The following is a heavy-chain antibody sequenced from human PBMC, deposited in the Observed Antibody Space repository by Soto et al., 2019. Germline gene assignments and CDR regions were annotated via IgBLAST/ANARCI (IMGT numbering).Heavy chain of an antibody. CDR1: GGSFSGYY. Sequence: SETLSLTCAVYGGSFSGYYWSWIRQPPGKGLEWIGEINHSGSTNYNPSLKSRVTISVDTSKNQFSLKLSSVTAADTAVYYCSRVFDFWSGYPKYYYYYYMDVWGKGTTVTVSS. V-gene: IGHV4-34*01. J-gene: IGHJ6*03. CDR3: SRVFDFWSGYPKYYYYYYMDV. CDR2: INHSGST. D-gene: IGHD3-3*01.